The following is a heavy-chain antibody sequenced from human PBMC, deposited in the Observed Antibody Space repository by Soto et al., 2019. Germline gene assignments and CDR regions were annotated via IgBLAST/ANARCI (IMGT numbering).Heavy chain of an antibody. J-gene: IGHJ4*02. CDR3: ARRLFGSGRTLDS. Sequence: SKTLSLTCDVSGASITTYYWSWIRQAPGKGLEWIGNVYHTGSTDYNSSLRSRVTISVDTSKNQFSLNINSVTAADKAVYYCARRLFGSGRTLDSWGQGALVTVS. CDR2: VYHTGST. V-gene: IGHV4-59*13. D-gene: IGHD6-19*01. CDR1: GASITTYY.